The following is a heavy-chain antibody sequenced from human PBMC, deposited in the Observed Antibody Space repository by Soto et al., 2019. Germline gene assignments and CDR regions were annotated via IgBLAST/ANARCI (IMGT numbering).Heavy chain of an antibody. CDR3: AKHAAAAAPDY. D-gene: IGHD6-13*01. Sequence: GASVKVSCKASGGTFSSYTISWVRQAPGQGLEWMGRIIPTLGIANYAQKFQGRVTITADKSTSTAYMELSSLRSEDTAVYYCAKHAAAAAPDYWGQGTLVTVSS. CDR2: IIPTLGIA. CDR1: GGTFSSYT. J-gene: IGHJ4*02. V-gene: IGHV1-69*02.